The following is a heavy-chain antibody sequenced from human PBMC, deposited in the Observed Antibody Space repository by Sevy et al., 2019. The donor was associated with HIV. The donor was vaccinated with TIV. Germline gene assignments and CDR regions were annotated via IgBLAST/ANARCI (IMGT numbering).Heavy chain of an antibody. Sequence: SETLSLTCTVSADSISGYYWSWIRQPPGKGLEWIGYIYYSGITNYNPSLKSRVTISVDTSKNQISLKLRSVTAADTATYYCANGISARLDYWGQGTLVTVSS. CDR2: IYYSGIT. J-gene: IGHJ4*02. CDR3: ANGISARLDY. V-gene: IGHV4-59*01. D-gene: IGHD6-6*01. CDR1: ADSISGYY.